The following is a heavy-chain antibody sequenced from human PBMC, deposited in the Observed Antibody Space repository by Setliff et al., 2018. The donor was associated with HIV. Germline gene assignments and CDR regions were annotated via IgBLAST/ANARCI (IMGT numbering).Heavy chain of an antibody. CDR3: ARDFNYGSGRYYYYMDV. J-gene: IGHJ6*03. CDR2: IYIGST. Sequence: SETLSLTCTVSGGSISSYYWSWIRQPPGKGLEWIGHIYIGSTNYNPSLKSRVTISADTSKNQFSLKLSSVTAADTAVYYCARDFNYGSGRYYYYMDVWGKGTTVTVSS. CDR1: GGSISSYY. V-gene: IGHV4-4*08. D-gene: IGHD3-10*01.